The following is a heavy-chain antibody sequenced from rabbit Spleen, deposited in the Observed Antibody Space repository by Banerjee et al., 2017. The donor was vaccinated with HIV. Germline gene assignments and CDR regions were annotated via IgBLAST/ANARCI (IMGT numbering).Heavy chain of an antibody. Sequence: QQLVESGGGLVKPGASLTLTCKASGFTLSTYYMNWVRQAPGKGLEWIGYIDPVFGITYYASWVNGRFSISRENAQNTVFLQMTSLTAADTATYFCARDAAGREDFNLWGPGTLVTVS. CDR1: GFTLSTYY. CDR2: IDPVFGIT. J-gene: IGHJ4*01. CDR3: ARDAAGREDFNL. V-gene: IGHV1S7*01. D-gene: IGHD4-2*01.